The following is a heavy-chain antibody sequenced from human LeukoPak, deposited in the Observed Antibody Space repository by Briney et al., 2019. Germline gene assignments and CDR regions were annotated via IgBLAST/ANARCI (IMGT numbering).Heavy chain of an antibody. J-gene: IGHJ4*02. CDR1: GGTFSSYA. CDR3: ARGPSDYFDY. V-gene: IGHV1-69*10. CDR2: IIAIFGIA. Sequence: SVTVSYKASGGTFSSYAISWVGQAPGQGLEWMGGIIAIFGIANYAQKFQGRVTITADKSTSTAYMELSSLRSEDRAVYYCARGPSDYFDYWGQGTLVTVS.